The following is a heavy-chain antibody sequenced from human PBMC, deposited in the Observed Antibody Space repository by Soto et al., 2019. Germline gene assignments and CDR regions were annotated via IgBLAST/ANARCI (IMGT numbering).Heavy chain of an antibody. Sequence: QVQLVQSGAEVKKPGSSVKVSCKASGGTFSSYAISWVRQAPGQGLEWMGGIIPIFGTANYAQKFQGRVTIXXDEPTSTAYMELSSLRSEDTAVYYCATVDTAMVYYYYGMDVWGQGTTVTVSS. V-gene: IGHV1-69*05. J-gene: IGHJ6*02. CDR2: IIPIFGTA. CDR1: GGTFSSYA. D-gene: IGHD5-18*01. CDR3: ATVDTAMVYYYYGMDV.